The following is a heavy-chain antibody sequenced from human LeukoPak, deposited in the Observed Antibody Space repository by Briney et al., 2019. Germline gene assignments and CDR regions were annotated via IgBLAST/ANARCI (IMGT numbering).Heavy chain of an antibody. CDR1: GGSISSYY. V-gene: IGHV4-4*09. CDR2: IYTSGST. Sequence: SETLSLTCTVSGGSISSYYWSWIRQPPGKGLEWIGYIYTSGSTNYNPSLKSRVTISLDTSKNQFSLKLSSVTAADTAVYYCARHNLRIAAAGTSRWFDPWGQGTLVTVSS. CDR3: ARHNLRIAAAGTSRWFDP. J-gene: IGHJ5*02. D-gene: IGHD6-13*01.